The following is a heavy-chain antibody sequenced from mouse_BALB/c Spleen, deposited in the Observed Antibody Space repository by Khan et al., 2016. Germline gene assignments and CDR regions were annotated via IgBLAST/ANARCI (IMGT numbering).Heavy chain of an antibody. V-gene: IGHV3-2*02. J-gene: IGHJ2*01. CDR1: GYSITSDYA. CDR2: ISYSGST. Sequence: EVQLQESGPGLVKPSQSLSLTCTVTGYSITSDYAWNWIRQFPGNKLEWMGYISYSGSTSYNPSLKSRISITRDTSKNQFFLQLNSVTTEDTATYYGARRNYFDYWGQGTTLTVSS. CDR3: ARRNYFDY.